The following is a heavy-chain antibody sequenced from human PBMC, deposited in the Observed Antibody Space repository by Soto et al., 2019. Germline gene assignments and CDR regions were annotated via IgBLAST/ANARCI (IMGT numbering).Heavy chain of an antibody. D-gene: IGHD3-3*01. CDR3: ARDQDDFWSGSRMDV. CDR1: GFTFSSYG. Sequence: QPGGSLRLSCAASGFTFSSYGMHWVRQAPGKGLEWVAVIWYDGSNKYYADSVKGRFTISRDNSKNTLYLQMNSLRAEDTAVYYCARDQDDFWSGSRMDVWGQGTTVTVSS. J-gene: IGHJ6*02. CDR2: IWYDGSNK. V-gene: IGHV3-33*01.